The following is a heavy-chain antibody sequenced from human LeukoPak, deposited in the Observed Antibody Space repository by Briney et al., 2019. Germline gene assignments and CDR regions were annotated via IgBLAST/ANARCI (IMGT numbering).Heavy chain of an antibody. J-gene: IGHJ4*02. CDR2: IYYSGST. CDR3: ARVDYVWGSYRTRGFDY. D-gene: IGHD3-16*02. V-gene: IGHV4-39*07. CDR1: GGSLSSSSYY. Sequence: PSETLSLTCTVSGGSLSSSSYYWGWIRQPPGKGLEWIGSIYYSGSTYYNPSLKSRVTISVDTSKNQFSLKLSSVTAADTAVYYCARVDYVWGSYRTRGFDYWGQGTLVTVSS.